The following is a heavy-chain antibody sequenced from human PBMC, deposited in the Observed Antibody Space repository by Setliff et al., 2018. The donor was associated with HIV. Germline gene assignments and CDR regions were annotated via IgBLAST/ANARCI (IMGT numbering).Heavy chain of an antibody. J-gene: IGHJ6*03. V-gene: IGHV3-49*04. CDR2: IRSKAYGGTT. CDR1: GFTFGDYG. D-gene: IGHD2-2*02. CDR3: TRVREVPAAIPDYYYYMDV. Sequence: QTLSLSCTASGFTFGDYGMSWVRQAPGKGLEWVGFIRSKAYGGTTEYAASVKGRFTISRDDSKSIAYLQMNSLKTEDTAVYYCTRVREVPAAIPDYYYYMDVWGKGTTVTVSS.